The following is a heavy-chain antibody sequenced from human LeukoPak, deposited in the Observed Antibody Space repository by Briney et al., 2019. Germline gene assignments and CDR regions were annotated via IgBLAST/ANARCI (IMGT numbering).Heavy chain of an antibody. D-gene: IGHD2-2*01. CDR3: AKGYCSSTNCKESFFDY. Sequence: PGGSLRLSCAASGFTFSSYAMNWVRQAPGKGLEWVSTISASGGSTYYFVKGRFTISRDNSKNTLYLQMNSLRAEDTAVYYCAKGYCSSTNCKESFFDYRGQGTLVTVSS. J-gene: IGHJ4*02. CDR1: GFTFSSYA. CDR2: ISASGGST. V-gene: IGHV3-23*01.